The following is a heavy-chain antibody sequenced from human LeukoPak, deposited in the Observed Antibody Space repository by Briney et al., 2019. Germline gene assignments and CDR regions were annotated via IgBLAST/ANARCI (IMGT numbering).Heavy chain of an antibody. J-gene: IGHJ4*02. CDR2: ISYDGSNK. Sequence: PGGSLRLSCAASGFTFSSYAMHWVRQAPGKGLEWVAVISYDGSNKYYADSVKGRFTISRDNSKNTLYLQMNSLRAEDTAVYYCARDQTGTSTFDYWGQGTLVTVSS. CDR3: ARDQTGTSTFDY. CDR1: GFTFSSYA. V-gene: IGHV3-30-3*01. D-gene: IGHD1-7*01.